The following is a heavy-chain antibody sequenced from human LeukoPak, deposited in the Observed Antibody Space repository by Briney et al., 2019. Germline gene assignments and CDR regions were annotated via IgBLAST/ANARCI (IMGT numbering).Heavy chain of an antibody. CDR2: IYHSGST. V-gene: IGHV4-4*02. D-gene: IGHD6-13*01. J-gene: IGHJ5*02. CDR1: GGSISSSNW. Sequence: SGTLSLTCAVSGGSISSSNWWSWVRQPPGEGLGWMGEIYHSGSTNHNPSLKSRVTISVDKSKNHFALKLSCVPAADTAVYYCGMYSSSWDSGWFDPWGQGTLVTVSS. CDR3: GMYSSSWDSGWFDP.